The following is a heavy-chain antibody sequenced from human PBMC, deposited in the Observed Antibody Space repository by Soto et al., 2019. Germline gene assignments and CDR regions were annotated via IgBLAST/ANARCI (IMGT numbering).Heavy chain of an antibody. V-gene: IGHV4-31*03. CDR2: IYYSGST. CDR3: ARDRGGGSPWYY. J-gene: IGHJ4*02. Sequence: QVQLQESGPGLVKPSQTLSLTCTVSGGSISSGGYYWSWIRQHPGKGLEWIGYIYYSGSTYYNPSRXSXXTISVDTSKNQFSLKLSSVTAADTAVYYCARDRGGGSPWYYWGQGTLVTVSS. CDR1: GGSISSGGYY. D-gene: IGHD2-15*01.